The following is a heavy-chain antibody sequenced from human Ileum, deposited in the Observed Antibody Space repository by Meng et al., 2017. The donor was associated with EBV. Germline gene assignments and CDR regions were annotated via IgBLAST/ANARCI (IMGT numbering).Heavy chain of an antibody. CDR2: FYSAGTT. Sequence: VQLVASGGGLIQPGGSLGLSCAAAGFPTSRTSMSWVRQAPGKGLEWVSVFYSAGTTYYADSVRGRFTISRDNSKNTLYLQMNSLRAEDTAVYYCASQAPGYRSGWGLWGQGTLVTVSS. CDR3: ASQAPGYRSGWGL. V-gene: IGHV3-53*01. J-gene: IGHJ4*02. CDR1: GFPTSRTS. D-gene: IGHD6-19*01.